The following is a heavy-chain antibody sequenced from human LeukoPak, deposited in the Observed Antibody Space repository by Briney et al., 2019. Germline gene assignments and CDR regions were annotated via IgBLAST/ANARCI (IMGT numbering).Heavy chain of an antibody. V-gene: IGHV3-23*01. D-gene: IGHD4-17*01. J-gene: IGHJ6*02. CDR1: GFTFSSYA. CDR2: ISGSGGST. Sequence: RGSLRLSCAASGFTFSSYAMSWVRQAPGKGLEWVSAISGSGGSTYYADSVKGRFTISRDNSKNTLYLQMNSLRAEDTAVYYCAKTLGDYLYYYYGMDVWGQGTTVTVSS. CDR3: AKTLGDYLYYYYGMDV.